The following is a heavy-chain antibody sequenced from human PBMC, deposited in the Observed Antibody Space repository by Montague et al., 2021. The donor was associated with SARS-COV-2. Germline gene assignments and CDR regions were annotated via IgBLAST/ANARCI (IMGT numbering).Heavy chain of an antibody. CDR1: GGSFTDFY. Sequence: SETLSLTCAVYGGSFTDFYWTWIRQPPGKGMEWIGESNVRGSRNYNSSLKNRVTITVEKSKNQISLKLTAVTAADTATYYCSGGPVTVFAILIAFPAAGAIDVWGQGTTVTVS. V-gene: IGHV4-34*01. D-gene: IGHD3-16*02. CDR2: SNVRGSR. J-gene: IGHJ3*01. CDR3: SGGPVTVFAILIAFPAAGAIDV.